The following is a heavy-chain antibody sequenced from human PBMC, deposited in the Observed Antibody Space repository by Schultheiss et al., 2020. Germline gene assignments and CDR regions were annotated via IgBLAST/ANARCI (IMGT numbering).Heavy chain of an antibody. CDR3: DYSNYEDFFDY. Sequence: GGSLRLSCAASGFTFSSYAMSWVRQAPGKGLEWVGFIRSKAYGGTTEYAASVKGRFTISRDDSKSIAYLQMNSLKTEDTAVYYRDYSNYEDFFDYWGQGTLVTVSS. V-gene: IGHV3-49*04. CDR2: IRSKAYGGTT. D-gene: IGHD4-11*01. CDR1: GFTFSSYA. J-gene: IGHJ4*02.